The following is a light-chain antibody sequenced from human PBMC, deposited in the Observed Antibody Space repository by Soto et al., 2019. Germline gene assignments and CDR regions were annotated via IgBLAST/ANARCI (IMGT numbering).Light chain of an antibody. J-gene: IGLJ2*01. CDR2: GNN. Sequence: QSVLTQPPSVSGAPGQRVTISCTGSNSNIGAGYDVHWYQQVPGTAPKLLIYGNNNRPSGVPDRFSGSRSGTSASLAITGLQAEDEADYYCQSYDNSLSVDVLFGGGTKLTVL. V-gene: IGLV1-40*01. CDR1: NSNIGAGYD. CDR3: QSYDNSLSVDVL.